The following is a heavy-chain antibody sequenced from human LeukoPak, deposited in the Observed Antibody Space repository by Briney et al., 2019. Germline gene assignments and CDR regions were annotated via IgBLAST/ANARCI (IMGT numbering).Heavy chain of an antibody. J-gene: IGHJ3*02. V-gene: IGHV1-18*01. Sequence: ASVKVSCKASGYTFTSYGISWVRQAPGQGLEWMGWTSVYNSNTNYAQKLQGRVTMTTDISTSTAYMELRSLRSDDTAVYYCARDVIGDHDAFDIWGQGTMVTVSS. CDR3: ARDVIGDHDAFDI. CDR1: GYTFTSYG. CDR2: TSVYNSNT. D-gene: IGHD2-21*01.